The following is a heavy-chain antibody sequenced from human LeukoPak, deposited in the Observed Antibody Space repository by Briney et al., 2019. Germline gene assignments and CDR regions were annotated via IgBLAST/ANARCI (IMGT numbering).Heavy chain of an antibody. CDR2: ISGSGNVT. CDR3: AKDRAGAN. CDR1: GFTFSSYA. V-gene: IGHV3-23*01. J-gene: IGHJ4*02. Sequence: GGSLRLSCAASGFTFSSYAMSWVREAPGKGLEWVSVISGSGNVTYYAESVKGRFTISRDNSKRTLYLQMDSLRADDTAIYYCAKDRAGANWGQGTLVLVSS.